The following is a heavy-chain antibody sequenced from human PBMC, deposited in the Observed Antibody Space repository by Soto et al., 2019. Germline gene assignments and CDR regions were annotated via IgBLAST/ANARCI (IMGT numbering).Heavy chain of an antibody. CDR1: GFTVRRDW. Sequence: EERLVESRGGLVQPGGSLRLSCAISGFTVRRDWMNWVRQAPGKGLEWVAHINQDGTQKYYVDSVKGRFTIFRDNAKNSLYLQMNSLRVEDTAVYYCSGGVGDAVWGQGTLVTVSS. CDR3: SGGVGDAV. J-gene: IGHJ4*02. CDR2: INQDGTQK. D-gene: IGHD1-26*01. V-gene: IGHV3-7*04.